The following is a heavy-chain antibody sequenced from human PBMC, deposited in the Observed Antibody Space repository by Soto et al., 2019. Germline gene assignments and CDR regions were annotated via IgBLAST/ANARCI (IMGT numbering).Heavy chain of an antibody. J-gene: IGHJ6*02. CDR2: ISSSGVYI. D-gene: IGHD3-3*01. Sequence: EVQLVESGGGLVKPGGSLRVSCAASGFSFTHYTMNWVRQAPGKGLEWVSAISSSGVYIYYADSVQGRFTISRDNARNSLYLQMDSLGAEDTAVYYCARANYDFWSGSSNYFGMDVWGQGTTVTVSS. V-gene: IGHV3-21*06. CDR3: ARANYDFWSGSSNYFGMDV. CDR1: GFSFTHYT.